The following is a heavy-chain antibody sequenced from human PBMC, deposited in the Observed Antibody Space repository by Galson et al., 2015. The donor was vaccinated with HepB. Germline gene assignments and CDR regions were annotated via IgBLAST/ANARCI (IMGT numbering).Heavy chain of an antibody. J-gene: IGHJ4*02. CDR1: GFTFNTYT. CDR2: ISSTSADI. D-gene: IGHD5-18*01. V-gene: IGHV3-48*02. Sequence: SLRLSCATSGFTFNTYTMNWVRQAPGKGLEWASCISSTSADIYYADSVKGRFTISRDNAKNSLYLQMSNLRDEDTAVYYCARVYYGGFSYGRVDYWGQGTLVTVSS. CDR3: ARVYYGGFSYGRVDY.